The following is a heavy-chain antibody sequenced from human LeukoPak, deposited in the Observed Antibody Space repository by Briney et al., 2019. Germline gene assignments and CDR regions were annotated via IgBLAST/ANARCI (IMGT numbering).Heavy chain of an antibody. CDR3: ATSFLTFGGVIVDY. V-gene: IGHV1-2*02. Sequence: ASVKVSCKASGYTFTGYYMHWVRQAPGQGLEWMGWINPNSGGTNYAQKFRGRVTMTRDTSISTAYMELSRLRSDDTAVYYCATSFLTFGGVIVDYWGQGTLVTVSS. CDR1: GYTFTGYY. D-gene: IGHD3-16*02. CDR2: INPNSGGT. J-gene: IGHJ4*02.